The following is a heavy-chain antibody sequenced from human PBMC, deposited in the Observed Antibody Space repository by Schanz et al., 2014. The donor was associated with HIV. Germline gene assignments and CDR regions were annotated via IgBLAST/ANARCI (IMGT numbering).Heavy chain of an antibody. V-gene: IGHV3-48*02. CDR1: GFTLKSFT. CDR3: ARSPFNAMDV. CDR2: ISGTNI. Sequence: EVQLVESGGGLAQPGGSLRLSCAASGFTLKSFTMNWVRQSPGKGLEWISPISGTNIFYADSVIARFTVTRDDAQNSLHLHMNSLRDEDTAVYYCARSPFNAMDVWGQGTPVTVSS. J-gene: IGHJ6*02.